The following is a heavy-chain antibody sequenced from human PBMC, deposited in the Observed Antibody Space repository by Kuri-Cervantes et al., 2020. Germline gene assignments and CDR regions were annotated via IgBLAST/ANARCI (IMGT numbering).Heavy chain of an antibody. CDR3: ARRDGSTWYYFDY. CDR2: ISYDGSNK. V-gene: IGHV3-30-3*01. Sequence: GGSLRLSCAASGFTFSSYAMRWVRQAPGKGLEWVAVISYDGSNKYYADSVKGRFTISRDNSKDTLYLQVNSLRAEDTAVYYCARRDGSTWYYFDYWGQGTLVTVSS. CDR1: GFTFSSYA. J-gene: IGHJ4*02. D-gene: IGHD6-13*01.